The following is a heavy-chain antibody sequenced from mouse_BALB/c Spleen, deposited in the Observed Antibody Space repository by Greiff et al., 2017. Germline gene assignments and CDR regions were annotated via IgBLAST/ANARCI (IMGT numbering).Heavy chain of an antibody. Sequence: DVQLQESGPGLVKPSQSLSLTCSVTGYSITSGYYWNWIRQFPGNKLEWMGYISYDGSNNYNPSLKNRISITRDTSKNQFFLKLNSVTTEDTATYYCAREGGYWYFDVWGAGTTVTVSS. V-gene: IGHV3-6*02. CDR2: ISYDGSN. J-gene: IGHJ1*01. CDR1: GYSITSGYY. CDR3: AREGGYWYFDV.